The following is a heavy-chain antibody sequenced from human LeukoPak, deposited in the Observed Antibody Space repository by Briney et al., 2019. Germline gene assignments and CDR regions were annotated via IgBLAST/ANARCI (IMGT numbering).Heavy chain of an antibody. CDR3: AREEGAAGESLDF. Sequence: SETLSLTCSVSGGSITGHFWSWLRQAPGKTLEWLGYVHDSGATDSNPSLKTRLTISLHTSTNQFFLRLTAVTAADTAFYYCAREEGAAGESLDFWGQGTMVTVSS. CDR1: GGSITGHF. D-gene: IGHD2-8*02. J-gene: IGHJ3*01. V-gene: IGHV4-59*11. CDR2: VHDSGAT.